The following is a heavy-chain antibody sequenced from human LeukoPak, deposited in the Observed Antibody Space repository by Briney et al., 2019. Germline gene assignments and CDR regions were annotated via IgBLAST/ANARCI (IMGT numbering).Heavy chain of an antibody. CDR2: ISSSGSTI. J-gene: IGHJ3*02. CDR1: GFTFSDYY. V-gene: IGHV3-11*01. Sequence: PGGSLRLSCAASGFTFSDYYMSWIRQAPGKGLEWVSYISSSGSTIYYADSVKGRFTISRDNAKNSLYLQMNSLRAEDTAVYYCARVIAAAGDHDAFDIWGQGTMVTVSS. D-gene: IGHD6-13*01. CDR3: ARVIAAAGDHDAFDI.